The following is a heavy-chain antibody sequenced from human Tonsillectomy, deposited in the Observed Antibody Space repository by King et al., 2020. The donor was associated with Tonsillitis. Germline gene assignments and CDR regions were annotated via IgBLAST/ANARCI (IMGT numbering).Heavy chain of an antibody. CDR2: IYYSGST. J-gene: IGHJ4*02. CDR3: ARGAYCGENCFYYFDS. V-gene: IGHV4-59*01. D-gene: IGHD2-21*01. Sequence: VQLQESGSGLVKPSETLSLTCSVSGGSISSYYWSWIRQPPGKGLEWIGYIYYSGSTDYNPSLKSRVTISVDTSKNQFFLKLSSVTAADTAVYYCARGAYCGENCFYYFDSWGQGTLVTVSS. CDR1: GGSISSYY.